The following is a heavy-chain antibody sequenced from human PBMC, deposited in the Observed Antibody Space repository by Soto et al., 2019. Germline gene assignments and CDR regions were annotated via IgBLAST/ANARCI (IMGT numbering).Heavy chain of an antibody. D-gene: IGHD6-6*01. Sequence: PSETLSLTCTVSGGSISSYYWSWIRQPPGKGLEWIGYIYYSGSTNYNPFLKSRVTISVDTSKNQFSLKLSSVTAADTAVFYCARGGSASGGYYNERMDVGGQGTMLAVS. CDR3: ARGGSASGGYYNERMDV. CDR1: GGSISSYY. V-gene: IGHV4-59*01. CDR2: IYYSGST. J-gene: IGHJ6*02.